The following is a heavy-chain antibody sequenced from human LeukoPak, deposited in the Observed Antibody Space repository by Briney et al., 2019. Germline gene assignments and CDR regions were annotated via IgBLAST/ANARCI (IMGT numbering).Heavy chain of an antibody. D-gene: IGHD5-24*01. J-gene: IGHJ6*03. CDR3: ARGLKRWLQLRHYYMDV. CDR1: GGSFSGYY. V-gene: IGHV4-34*01. CDR2: INHSGST. Sequence: SETLSLTCAVYGGSFSGYYWSWIRQPPGKGLEWIGEINHSGSTNCNASLKSRITISVDTSKNQFSLKLSSVTAADTAVYYCARGLKRWLQLRHYYMDVWGKGTTVTVSS.